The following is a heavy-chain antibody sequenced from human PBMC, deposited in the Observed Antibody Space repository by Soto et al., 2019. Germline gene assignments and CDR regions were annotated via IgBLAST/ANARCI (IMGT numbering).Heavy chain of an antibody. CDR3: ASSNYYDSSGSPPR. D-gene: IGHD3-22*01. J-gene: IGHJ4*02. CDR1: GFTFSSYE. Sequence: XGSLRLSCAASGFTFSSYEMNWVRQAPGKGLEWVSYISSSGSTIYYADSVKGRFTISRDNAKNSLYLQMNSLRAEDTAVYYCASSNYYDSSGSPPRWGQGTLVTVSS. CDR2: ISSSGSTI. V-gene: IGHV3-48*03.